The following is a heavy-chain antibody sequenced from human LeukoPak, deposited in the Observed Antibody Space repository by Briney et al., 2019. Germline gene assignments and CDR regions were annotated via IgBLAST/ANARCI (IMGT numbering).Heavy chain of an antibody. J-gene: IGHJ4*02. D-gene: IGHD3-22*01. V-gene: IGHV2-26*01. CDR1: GFSLSNARMG. Sequence: SGPTLVNPTETLTLTCTVSGFSLSNARMGVSWIRQPPGKALEWLAHIFSNDEKSHSTSLKSRLTISKDTSKSQVVLTMTNMDPVDTATYYCARMSGYYDISGYYYVFDYWGQGTLVTVSS. CDR2: IFSNDEK. CDR3: ARMSGYYDISGYYYVFDY.